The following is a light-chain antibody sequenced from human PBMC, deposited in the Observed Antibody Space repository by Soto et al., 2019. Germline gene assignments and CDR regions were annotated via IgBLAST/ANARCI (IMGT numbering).Light chain of an antibody. CDR3: YSFTSTARL. J-gene: IGLJ3*02. CDR2: EVS. Sequence: QSALTQPASVSGSPGQSITISSTGTSSDFGGFNYVSWYQQHPGKAPKLMLYEVSNRPSGVSNRFSGSKSGNTASLTISGLQAEDEADYYCYSFTSTARLFGGGTQLTVL. CDR1: SSDFGGFNY. V-gene: IGLV2-14*01.